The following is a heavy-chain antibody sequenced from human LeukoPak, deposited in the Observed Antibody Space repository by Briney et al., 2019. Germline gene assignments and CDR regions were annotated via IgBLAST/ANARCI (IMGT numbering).Heavy chain of an antibody. Sequence: SETLSLTCSVSGDSLRSYYWSWIRQPAGQGLEWIGRIYSVGTTNYNPSLKSRVTMSIDTSKNQFSLRLSSVTAADTAVYYCARGAGYSRYFDLWGRGTLATVSS. CDR1: GDSLRSYY. V-gene: IGHV4-4*07. CDR2: IYSVGTT. CDR3: ARGAGYSRYFDL. D-gene: IGHD6-13*01. J-gene: IGHJ2*01.